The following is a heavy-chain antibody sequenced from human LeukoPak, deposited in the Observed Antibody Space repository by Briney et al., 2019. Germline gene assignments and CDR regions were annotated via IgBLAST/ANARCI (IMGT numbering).Heavy chain of an antibody. J-gene: IGHJ6*03. Sequence: GGSLRLSCAASGFTFSSYWMHWVRQAPGRGLVWVSRINSDGSSTSYADSVKGRFTIFRDSSKNTLYLQMNSLRVEDTAIYYCAKTRGKVYYYYMDVWGKGTTVTISS. V-gene: IGHV3-74*01. CDR1: GFTFSSYW. D-gene: IGHD3-10*01. CDR3: AKTRGKVYYYYMDV. CDR2: INSDGSST.